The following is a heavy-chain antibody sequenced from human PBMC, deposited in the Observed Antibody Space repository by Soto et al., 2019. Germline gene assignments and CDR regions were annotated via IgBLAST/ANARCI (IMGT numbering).Heavy chain of an antibody. CDR2: INHSGST. D-gene: IGHD3-9*01. Sequence: SETLSLTCAVYGGSFSCYYWSWIRQPPGKGLEWIGEINHSGSTNDNPSLKSRVTISVDTSKNQFSLKLSSVTAADTAVYYCARADYDILTAHGPNWFDPWGQGTLVTVSS. CDR1: GGSFSCYY. V-gene: IGHV4-34*01. J-gene: IGHJ5*02. CDR3: ARADYDILTAHGPNWFDP.